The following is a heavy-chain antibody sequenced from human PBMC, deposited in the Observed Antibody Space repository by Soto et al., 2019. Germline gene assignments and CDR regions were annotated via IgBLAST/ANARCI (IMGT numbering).Heavy chain of an antibody. J-gene: IGHJ1*01. Sequence: GGSLRLSCAVSGFTVSNNYMSWVRQAPGKGLEWVSAISGSGGSTYYADSVKGRFTISRDNSKNTLYLQMNSLRAEDTAVYYCAKVPHRYCSSTSCYGALYFQHWGQGTLVTVSS. V-gene: IGHV3-23*01. CDR2: ISGSGGST. CDR1: GFTVSNNY. D-gene: IGHD2-2*01. CDR3: AKVPHRYCSSTSCYGALYFQH.